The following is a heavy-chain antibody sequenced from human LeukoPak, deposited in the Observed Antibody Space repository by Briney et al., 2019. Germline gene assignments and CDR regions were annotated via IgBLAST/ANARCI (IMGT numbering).Heavy chain of an antibody. V-gene: IGHV3-23*01. CDR2: ISGSGGST. J-gene: IGHJ4*02. CDR3: PKASAMIVVVSKHFDY. Sequence: PGGTLRLSCAASGFTFSSYGMSWVRQAPGKGLEWVSAISGSGGSTYYADSVKGRFTISRDNSKNTLYLQMNSLRAEDTAVYYCPKASAMIVVVSKHFDYWGQGTLVTVSS. D-gene: IGHD3-22*01. CDR1: GFTFSSYG.